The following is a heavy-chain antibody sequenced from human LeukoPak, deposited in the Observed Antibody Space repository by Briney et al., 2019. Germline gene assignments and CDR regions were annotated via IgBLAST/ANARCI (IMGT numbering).Heavy chain of an antibody. CDR1: GYSFTSYW. Sequence: GESLKISCKGSGYSFTSYWIGWVRQMPGKGLEWMGIIYPGDSDTRYSPSFQGQVTISADKSISTAYLQWSSLKASDTAMYYCARHVVPAAITDAFDIWGQGTMVTVSS. CDR3: ARHVVPAAITDAFDI. CDR2: IYPGDSDT. D-gene: IGHD2-2*02. V-gene: IGHV5-51*01. J-gene: IGHJ3*02.